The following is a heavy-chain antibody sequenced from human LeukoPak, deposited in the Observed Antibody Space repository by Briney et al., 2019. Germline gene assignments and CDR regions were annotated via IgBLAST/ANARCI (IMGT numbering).Heavy chain of an antibody. V-gene: IGHV4-34*01. Sequence: SETLSLTCAVNSGSFNYYYWSWIRQPPGKGLEWIGEINDSGSTNYNPSLKGRVTISVDTSRKRFSLKFASVTAADTAVYYCARGGKISTGSRYYYYGMDVWGQGTTVTVSS. J-gene: IGHJ6*02. CDR3: ARGGKISTGSRYYYYGMDV. CDR1: SGSFNYYY. CDR2: INDSGST. D-gene: IGHD3-9*01.